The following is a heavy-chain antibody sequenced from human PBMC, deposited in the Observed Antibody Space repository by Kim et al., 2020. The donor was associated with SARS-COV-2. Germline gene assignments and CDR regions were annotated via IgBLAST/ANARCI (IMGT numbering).Heavy chain of an antibody. CDR3: ARSSYKEMATTDDY. D-gene: IGHD5-12*01. V-gene: IGHV3-11*06. Sequence: GGSLRLSCAASGFTFSDYYMSWIRQAPGKGLEWVSYISSSSSYTNYADSVKGRFTISRDNAKNSLYLQMNSLRAEDTAVYYCARSSYKEMATTDDYWGQGTLVTVSS. J-gene: IGHJ4*02. CDR1: GFTFSDYY. CDR2: ISSSSSYT.